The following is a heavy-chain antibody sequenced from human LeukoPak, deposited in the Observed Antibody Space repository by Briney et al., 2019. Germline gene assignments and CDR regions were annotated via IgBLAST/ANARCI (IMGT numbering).Heavy chain of an antibody. J-gene: IGHJ6*03. CDR3: AREGDYYGSGSQKGYHYYMDV. Sequence: ASVKVSCKASGYTFNTYAISWVRQAPGQGLEWVGWISGYTGHTEYAQKFQGRVTMTTDTSTSTAYMELKSLRSDDTAVYYCAREGDYYGSGSQKGYHYYMDVWGKGTTVTVSS. CDR1: GYTFNTYA. V-gene: IGHV1-18*01. D-gene: IGHD3-10*01. CDR2: ISGYTGHT.